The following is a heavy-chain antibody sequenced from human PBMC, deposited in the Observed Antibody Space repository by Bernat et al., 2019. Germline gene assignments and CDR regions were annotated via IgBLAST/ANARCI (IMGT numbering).Heavy chain of an antibody. D-gene: IGHD2-2*01. V-gene: IGHV4-61*01. Sequence: QVQLQESGPGLVKPSETLSLTCTVSGGSVSSGSYYWSWIRQPPGKGLEWIGYIYYSGSTNYNPSLKSRVTISVDTSKNQFSLKLSAVTAADTAVYYCARGYQLLRWFDPWGQGTLVTVSS. CDR3: ARGYQLLRWFDP. J-gene: IGHJ5*02. CDR1: GGSVSSGSYY. CDR2: IYYSGST.